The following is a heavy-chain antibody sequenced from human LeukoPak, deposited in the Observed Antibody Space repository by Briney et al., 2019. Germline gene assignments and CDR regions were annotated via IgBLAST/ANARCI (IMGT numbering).Heavy chain of an antibody. J-gene: IGHJ5*02. CDR2: MNPKSGNT. D-gene: IGHD2-15*01. CDR3: ARDQDIVVVVAALRQREMGGFDP. V-gene: IGHV1-8*01. Sequence: ASVKVSCKASGYTFTSYDINWVRQATGQGLEWMGWMNPKSGNTGYAQKFQGRVTMTRNTSISTAYMELSSLRSEDTAAYYCARDQDIVVVVAALRQREMGGFDPWGQGTLVTVSS. CDR1: GYTFTSYD.